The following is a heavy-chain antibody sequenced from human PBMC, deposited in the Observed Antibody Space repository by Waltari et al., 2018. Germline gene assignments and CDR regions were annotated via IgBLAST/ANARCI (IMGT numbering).Heavy chain of an antibody. CDR2: VYYSGST. Sequence: QLQLQESGPGLVKPSETLSLTCTVSGGSISSSSYYWGWIRQPPGKGLEWIGSVYYSGSTYYNPSLTSRVTISVDTSKNQFSLKLSSVTAADTAVYYCARQKTTMVRRVMYFDYWGQGTLVTVSS. J-gene: IGHJ4*02. CDR1: GGSISSSSYY. D-gene: IGHD3-10*01. V-gene: IGHV4-39*07. CDR3: ARQKTTMVRRVMYFDY.